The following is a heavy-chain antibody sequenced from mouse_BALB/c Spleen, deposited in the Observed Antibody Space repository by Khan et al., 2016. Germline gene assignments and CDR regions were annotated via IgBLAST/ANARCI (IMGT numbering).Heavy chain of an antibody. J-gene: IGHJ2*01. CDR3: ASKVYYFDS. CDR1: GFTFSSYA. Sequence: EVELVESGGGLVKPGGSLKLSCAASGFTFSSYAMSWVRQTPEKRLEWVASISNGGSTFYPDILKGRFTISRDNARNILYLQMSSLRSGDTAMYYFASKVYYFDSLGQCTTLTVSS. V-gene: IGHV5-6-5*01. CDR2: ISNGGST.